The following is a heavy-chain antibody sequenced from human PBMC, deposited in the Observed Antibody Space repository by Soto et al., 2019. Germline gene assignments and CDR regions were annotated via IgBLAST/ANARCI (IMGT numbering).Heavy chain of an antibody. D-gene: IGHD6-19*01. J-gene: IGHJ5*02. CDR2: IYYSGST. CDR1: GGSVSSGSYC. CDR3: ARDWSIAVAGYNWFDP. V-gene: IGHV4-61*01. Sequence: SETLSLTCTVSGGSVSSGSYCWSWIRQPPGKGLEWIGYIYYSGSTNYNPSLKSRVTISVDTSKNQFSLKLSSVTAADTAVYYCARDWSIAVAGYNWFDPWGQGTLVTVSS.